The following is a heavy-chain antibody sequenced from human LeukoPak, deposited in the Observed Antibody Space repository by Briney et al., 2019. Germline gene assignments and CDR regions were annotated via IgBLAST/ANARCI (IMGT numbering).Heavy chain of an antibody. CDR2: ITSSSMYI. V-gene: IGHV3-21*01. J-gene: IGHJ6*03. CDR1: GFTFSNYN. Sequence: GGSLRLSCAASGFTFSNYNMNWVRQTPGKGLEWVSSITSSSMYIYYADSVKGRFTISRDNAKNSLSLQMNSLRAEDTAVYYCARDPYNGNYGDSYYYFMDAWGKGTTVTISS. CDR3: ARDPYNGNYGDSYYYFMDA. D-gene: IGHD1-26*01.